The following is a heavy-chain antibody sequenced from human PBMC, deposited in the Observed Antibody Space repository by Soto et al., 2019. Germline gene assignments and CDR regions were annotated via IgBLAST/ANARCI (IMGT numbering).Heavy chain of an antibody. CDR3: ARACLNGICYTQGLDL. V-gene: IGHV4-4*02. Sequence: QVQLQESGPGLVKPSGTLSLTCGVSGGSISSSNWWRWVRQPPGKGLEWIGEIHHSGISKYNPSLQSRLTISLDKSKNHFSLQLTSVTAADTAVYYCARACLNGICYTQGLDLWGQGTLVLVSS. CDR1: GGSISSSNW. J-gene: IGHJ4*02. D-gene: IGHD2-8*01. CDR2: IHHSGIS.